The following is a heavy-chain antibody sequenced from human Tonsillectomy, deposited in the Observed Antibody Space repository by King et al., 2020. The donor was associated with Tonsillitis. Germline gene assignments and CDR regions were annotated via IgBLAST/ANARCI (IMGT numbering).Heavy chain of an antibody. CDR2: IYYSGGT. CDR3: ARLELRGMTYYGMDV. J-gene: IGHJ6*02. Sequence: QLQESGPGLEKPSETLSLTCTVSGGSISSSTYYWGWIRQPPGKGLDWIGIIYYSGGTYYNPSLRSRVTISVDTSKNLFSLRLTSVTAADTAVYYCARLELRGMTYYGMDVWVQGTTVTVSS. CDR1: GGSISSSTYY. D-gene: IGHD1-7*01. V-gene: IGHV4-39*01.